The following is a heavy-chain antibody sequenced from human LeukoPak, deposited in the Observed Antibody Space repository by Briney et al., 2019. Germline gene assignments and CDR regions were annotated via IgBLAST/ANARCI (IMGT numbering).Heavy chain of an antibody. CDR2: IIPIFGTA. CDR1: GGTLSSYA. Sequence: GASVKVSCKASGGTLSSYAISWVRQAPGQGVEWMGGIIPIFGTANYAQKFQGRVTITADESTSTAYMELSSLRSEDTAVYYCARVAYYDSSGPMSYWGQGTLVTVSS. J-gene: IGHJ4*02. D-gene: IGHD3-22*01. V-gene: IGHV1-69*13. CDR3: ARVAYYDSSGPMSY.